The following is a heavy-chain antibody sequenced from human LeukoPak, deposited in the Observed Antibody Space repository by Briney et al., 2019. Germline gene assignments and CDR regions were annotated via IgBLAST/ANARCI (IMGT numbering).Heavy chain of an antibody. V-gene: IGHV1-69*05. J-gene: IGHJ5*02. D-gene: IGHD1-26*01. CDR3: ARKLRLGGNWFDP. CDR1: GGTFSSYA. Sequence: GSSVKVSCKASGGTFSSYAISWVRQDPGQGLEWMGRIIPIFGTANYAQKFQGRVTITTDESTSTAYMELSSLRSEDTALYYCARKLRLGGNWFDPWGQGTLVTVSS. CDR2: IIPIFGTA.